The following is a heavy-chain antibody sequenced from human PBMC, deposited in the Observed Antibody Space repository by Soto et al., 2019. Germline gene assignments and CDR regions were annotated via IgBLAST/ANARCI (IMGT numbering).Heavy chain of an antibody. J-gene: IGHJ5*02. CDR3: AHRATMTIFGLIIDNGIWFDP. Sequence: QINLIESGLTLVKPTQTLTLTCTFSGFSLSTSGAAVGWVRQPPGRALEWLALIYWDGDKRYNASLGNRLTITKDTSMNQVVLTLTNVDPADTATYYCAHRATMTIFGLIIDNGIWFDPWGQGTRVIVSS. V-gene: IGHV2-5*02. CDR2: IYWDGDK. CDR1: GFSLSTSGAA. D-gene: IGHD3-3*01.